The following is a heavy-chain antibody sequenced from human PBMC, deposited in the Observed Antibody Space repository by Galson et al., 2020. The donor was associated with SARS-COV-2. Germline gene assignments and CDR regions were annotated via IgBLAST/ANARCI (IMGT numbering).Heavy chain of an antibody. CDR2: LYYSGST. D-gene: IGHD6-13*01. CDR1: GGSIGSSSYY. CDR3: ARHRAAAGPGGWFDP. V-gene: IGHV4-39*01. Sequence: SETLSLPCTLPGGSIGSSSYYWAWIRQPPGKGLEWIGSLYYSGSTYYNPSLKSPLPISVDTSKNQSSLKLSAVTAAGTSVYYCARHRAAAGPGGWFDPWGQGTLVTVSS. J-gene: IGHJ5*02.